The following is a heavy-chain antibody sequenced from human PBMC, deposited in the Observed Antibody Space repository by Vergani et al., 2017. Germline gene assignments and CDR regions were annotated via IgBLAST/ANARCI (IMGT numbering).Heavy chain of an antibody. J-gene: IGHJ5*02. CDR3: AREGVTSMVRGVLSSTEVDP. Sequence: QVHLVQSGAEVKKPGASVKVSCKASGYAFTSYHMHWVRQAPGQGLEWMGIINPSGGYTRYSQKFQGRVTMTRDTSTSTVFMELSNLRSEDTAVYYCAREGVTSMVRGVLSSTEVDPWGQGTLVIVSS. V-gene: IGHV1-46*03. CDR1: GYAFTSYH. CDR2: INPSGGYT. D-gene: IGHD3-10*01.